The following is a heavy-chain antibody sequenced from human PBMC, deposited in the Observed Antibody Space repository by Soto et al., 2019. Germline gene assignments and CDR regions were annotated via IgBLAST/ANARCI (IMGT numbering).Heavy chain of an antibody. Sequence: QVQLQQWGAGLLKPSETLSLNCAVYGGSFYWTWIRQPPVKGLEGIGEIRNSGSTNYNPSLKSRVSISIDRSKSQVSLTVDSGTAADTAVYYCARGGGDYDYAVAVGGQGTTVTVSS. J-gene: IGHJ6*02. CDR3: ARGGGDYDYAVAV. CDR2: IRNSGST. D-gene: IGHD4-17*01. CDR1: GGSFY. V-gene: IGHV4-34*01.